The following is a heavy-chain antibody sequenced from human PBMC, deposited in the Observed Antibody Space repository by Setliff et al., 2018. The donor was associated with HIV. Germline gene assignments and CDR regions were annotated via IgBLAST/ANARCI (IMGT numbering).Heavy chain of an antibody. J-gene: IGHJ4*02. D-gene: IGHD3-10*01. V-gene: IGHV1-69*10. CDR2: IIPILGIA. CDR1: GGTFNSYA. Sequence: EASVKVSCKASGGTFNSYAIKWVRQAPGQGLECMGEIIPILGIASYAQKFQGRVTFSADTSTSTAYMELSGLRSEDTAVYYCARDAGIPMVRGRWPLDYWGQGTLVTGLL. CDR3: ARDAGIPMVRGRWPLDY.